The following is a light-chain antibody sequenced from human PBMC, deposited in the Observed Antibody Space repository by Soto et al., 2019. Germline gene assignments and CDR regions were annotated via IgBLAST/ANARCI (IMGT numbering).Light chain of an antibody. CDR1: QSVSSD. Sequence: LTPSPTTLSLSPGVSDTLTCRASQSVSSDVAWDQQKPGQAPRLLIYDASNRATGIPARFSGSGSGTDFTLTISRLGPEDFAVYYCQQRSNWPPWTFGQGTKVHI. V-gene: IGKV3-11*01. CDR2: DAS. J-gene: IGKJ1*01. CDR3: QQRSNWPPWT.